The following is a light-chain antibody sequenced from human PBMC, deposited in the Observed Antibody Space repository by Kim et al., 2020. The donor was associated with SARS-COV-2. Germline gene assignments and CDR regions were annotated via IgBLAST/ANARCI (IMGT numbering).Light chain of an antibody. V-gene: IGKV1-27*01. CDR1: QGFSNS. J-gene: IGKJ1*01. CDR2: AAS. CDR3: QKYDTAPWT. Sequence: DFQMTQSPSSLSASVGDRVTITCRASQGFSNSLAWYQQKPGKVPKLLIYAASALQSGVPSRFSGSGSGTDFTLTISNVQPEDVATYYCQKYDTAPWTFGQGTKVDIK.